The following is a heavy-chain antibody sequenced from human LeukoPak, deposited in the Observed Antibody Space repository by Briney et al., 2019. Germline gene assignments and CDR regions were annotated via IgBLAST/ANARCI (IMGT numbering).Heavy chain of an antibody. CDR3: ARGSPYYYGSGSYQENWFDP. V-gene: IGHV1-18*01. CDR2: ISAYNGNT. J-gene: IGHJ5*02. D-gene: IGHD3-10*01. CDR1: GYTFTSYG. Sequence: ASVKVSCKASGYTFTSYGISWVRQAPGQGLEWMGWISAYNGNTNYAQKLQGRVTMTTDTSTSTAYMELRSLRSDDTAVYYCARGSPYYYGSGSYQENWFDPWGQGTLVTVSS.